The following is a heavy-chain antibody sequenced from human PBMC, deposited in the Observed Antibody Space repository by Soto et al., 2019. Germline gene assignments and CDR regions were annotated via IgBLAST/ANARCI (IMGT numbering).Heavy chain of an antibody. Sequence: PSETLSLTCTVSGGSISSGGYYWSWIRQHPGKGLEWIGYIYYSGSTYYNPSLKSRVTISVDTSKNQFSLKLSSVTAADTAVYYCARGFVVVAATEYNWFDPWGQGTLVTVSS. CDR3: ARGFVVVAATEYNWFDP. V-gene: IGHV4-31*03. J-gene: IGHJ5*02. D-gene: IGHD2-15*01. CDR2: IYYSGST. CDR1: GGSISSGGYY.